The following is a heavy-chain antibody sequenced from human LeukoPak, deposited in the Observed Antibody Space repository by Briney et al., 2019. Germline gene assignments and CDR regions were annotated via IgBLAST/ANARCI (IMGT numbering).Heavy chain of an antibody. J-gene: IGHJ3*01. CDR2: INPSTGGT. D-gene: IGHD3-10*01. CDR1: VYTFTGNF. Sequence: ASVSVSCKASVYTFTGNFSNWVRECPGQGLEWMGWINPSTGGTKYAQKFKGRVTFTRDPSIHTAYMELGRLRSEDTAVYYFARGFPRRQGAAFDLWGQGTMVSASS. V-gene: IGHV1-2*02. CDR3: ARGFPRRQGAAFDL.